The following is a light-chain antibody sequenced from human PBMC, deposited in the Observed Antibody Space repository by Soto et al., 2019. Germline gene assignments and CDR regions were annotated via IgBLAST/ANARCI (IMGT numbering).Light chain of an antibody. V-gene: IGKV1-27*01. J-gene: IGKJ4*01. CDR3: QKFNAVPT. CDR2: AAS. CDR1: QAINNY. Sequence: DIQMTQSPSSLSASVGDRVTITCRASQAINNYLAWYQQKPGKVPTLLISAASTLQSVVPSRFSGSGSGTDFTLTISSLQPEDVATYYCQKFNAVPTFGGGTKVEI.